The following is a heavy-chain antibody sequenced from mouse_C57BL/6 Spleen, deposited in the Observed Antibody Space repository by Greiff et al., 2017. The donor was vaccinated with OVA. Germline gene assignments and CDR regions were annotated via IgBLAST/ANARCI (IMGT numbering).Heavy chain of an antibody. CDR1: GYTFTSYW. CDR3: ARKRGITTVPYYFDY. J-gene: IGHJ2*01. Sequence: VQLQQPGTELVKPGASVKLSCKASGYTFTSYWMHWVKQRPGQGLEWIGNINPSNGGTNYNEKFKSKATLTVDKSSSTAYMQLSSLTSEDSAVYYCARKRGITTVPYYFDYWGQGTTLTVSS. V-gene: IGHV1-53*01. D-gene: IGHD1-1*01. CDR2: INPSNGGT.